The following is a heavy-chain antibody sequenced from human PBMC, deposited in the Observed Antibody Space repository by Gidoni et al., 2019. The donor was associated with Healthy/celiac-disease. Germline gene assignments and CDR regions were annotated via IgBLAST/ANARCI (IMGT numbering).Heavy chain of an antibody. CDR3: ASGTRIAARRSFWFDP. CDR2: IIPILGIA. V-gene: IGHV1-69*04. CDR1: GGTFSSYA. Sequence: QVQLVQSGAEVKKPGSSVKVSCKASGGTFSSYAISWVRQAPGQGLEWMGRIIPILGIANYAQKFQGRVTITADKSTSTAYMELSSLRSEDTAVYYCASGTRIAARRSFWFDPWGQGTLVTVSS. J-gene: IGHJ5*02. D-gene: IGHD6-6*01.